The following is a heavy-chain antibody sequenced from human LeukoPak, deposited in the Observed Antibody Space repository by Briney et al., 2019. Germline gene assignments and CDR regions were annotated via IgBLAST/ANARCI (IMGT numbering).Heavy chain of an antibody. CDR3: AIDGSGSYYPLDYFDY. D-gene: IGHD3-10*01. CDR1: GFTFSSYA. CDR2: ISGSGGST. V-gene: IGHV3-23*01. Sequence: GGSLRLSYAASGFTFSSYAMSWVRQAPGKGLEWVSAISGSGGSTYYADSVKGRFTISRDNSKNTLYLQMNSLRAEDTAVYYCAIDGSGSYYPLDYFDYWGQGTLVTVSS. J-gene: IGHJ4*02.